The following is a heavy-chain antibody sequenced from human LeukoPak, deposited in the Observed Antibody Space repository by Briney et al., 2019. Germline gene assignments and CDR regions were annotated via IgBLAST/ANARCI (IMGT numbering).Heavy chain of an antibody. CDR1: GYSFTGYY. CDR3: ARSGSIAARRLNAFDI. J-gene: IGHJ3*02. CDR2: INPNSGGT. Sequence: ASVKVSCKASGYSFTGYYMHWVRQAPGQGLEWMGWINPNSGGTKYAQQFQGRVTMTRDTSISTAYMEMSRLRSDDTAVYYCARSGSIAARRLNAFDIWGQGTTVTVSS. D-gene: IGHD6-6*01. V-gene: IGHV1-2*02.